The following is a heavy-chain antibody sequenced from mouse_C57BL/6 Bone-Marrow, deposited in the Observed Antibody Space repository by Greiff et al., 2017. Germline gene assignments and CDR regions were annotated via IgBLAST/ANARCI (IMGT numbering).Heavy chain of an antibody. Sequence: VQLQQSGAELARPGASVKLSCKASGYTFTSYGISWVKQRTGQGLEWIGEIYPRSGNTYYNEKFKGKATLTADKSSSTAYMELRSLTSEDSAVYFCARYRATWVAYWGQGTLVTVSA. CDR2: IYPRSGNT. CDR1: GYTFTSYG. V-gene: IGHV1-81*01. J-gene: IGHJ3*01. CDR3: ARYRATWVAY. D-gene: IGHD3-1*01.